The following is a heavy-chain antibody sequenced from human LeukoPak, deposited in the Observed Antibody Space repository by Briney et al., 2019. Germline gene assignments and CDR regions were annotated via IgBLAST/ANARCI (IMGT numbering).Heavy chain of an antibody. CDR1: GFTFSAYN. V-gene: IGHV3-21*01. CDR3: ARDEGVSFDF. J-gene: IGHJ4*02. Sequence: GGSLRLSCVTSGFTFSAYNMNWVRQAPGKGLEWVSCISSSSNYIYYADSVKGRFTISRDNAKNSLYLQMNSLRAEDTAVYYCARDEGVSFDFWGQGTLVTVSS. CDR2: ISSSSNYI.